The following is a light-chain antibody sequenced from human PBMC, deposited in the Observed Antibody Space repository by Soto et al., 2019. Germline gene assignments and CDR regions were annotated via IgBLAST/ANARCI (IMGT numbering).Light chain of an antibody. J-gene: IGLJ7*01. CDR2: GNS. V-gene: IGLV1-40*01. Sequence: QSVLTQAPSVSGAPGQRVIISCTGSSSNIGAGYDVHWYRQLPGRAPKVFIFGNSNRPSGVPDRFSGSKSGTSASLAISGLQAEDEGDYYCQSYDSRLTGWVFGGGTQLTVL. CDR1: SSNIGAGYD. CDR3: QSYDSRLTGWV.